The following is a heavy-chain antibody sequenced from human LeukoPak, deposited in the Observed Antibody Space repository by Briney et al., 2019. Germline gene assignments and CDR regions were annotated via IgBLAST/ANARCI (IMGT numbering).Heavy chain of an antibody. CDR1: GFTFSHYA. CDR2: ISGSGGTS. CDR3: VRNDGQY. Sequence: GGSLRLSCAASGFTFSHYAMSWVRQAPGKGLEWVSAISGSGGTSYYADSVKGRFTISRDDSKSSVYLQMSSLRAEGTAVYYCVRNDGQYWGQGTLVTVSS. D-gene: IGHD1-1*01. J-gene: IGHJ4*02. V-gene: IGHV3-23*01.